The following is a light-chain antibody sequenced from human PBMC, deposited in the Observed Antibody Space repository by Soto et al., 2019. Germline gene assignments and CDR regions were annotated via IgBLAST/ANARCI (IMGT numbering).Light chain of an antibody. V-gene: IGKV3-15*01. Sequence: EIVMTQSPATLSVSPGERATLSCRASQSVSGNLAWYQQKPGQAPRLLIYGASTRATGLPARFSGSGSGTDFTLTISSLQSEDFALHYCQQYDHWPFTFGPGTKVDIK. CDR3: QQYDHWPFT. CDR1: QSVSGN. CDR2: GAS. J-gene: IGKJ3*01.